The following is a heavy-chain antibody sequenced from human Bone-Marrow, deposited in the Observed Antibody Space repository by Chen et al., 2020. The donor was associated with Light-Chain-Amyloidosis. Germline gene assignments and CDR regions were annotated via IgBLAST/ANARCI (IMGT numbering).Heavy chain of an antibody. CDR3: AKDISYDDILPGYPADAFDI. D-gene: IGHD3-9*01. Sequence: EVQLVESGGGLLQRGGSLGLSCEASGFAFSSYAMSWVRQAPGKGLEWVSTISGSGGSRYYGDSVKGRLTISRDNSKNALFLQMNSLRAEDTAVYYCAKDISYDDILPGYPADAFDIWGQGTMVTVSS. J-gene: IGHJ3*02. CDR2: ISGSGGSR. CDR1: GFAFSSYA. V-gene: IGHV3-23*04.